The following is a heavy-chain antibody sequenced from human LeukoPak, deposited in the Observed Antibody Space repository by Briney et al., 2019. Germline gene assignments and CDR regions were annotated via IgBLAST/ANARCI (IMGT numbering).Heavy chain of an antibody. D-gene: IGHD3-9*01. CDR2: IYISGST. Sequence: PSQTLSLTCTVAGGSISSGSYYWSWIRQPAGKGLEWIGRIYISGSTNYNPSLKTRFTISLDTSKHQFPLKLSSVTAAGTAVYYCARQYSDILTGYHRGELYWYFDLWGRGTLVTVSS. CDR3: ARQYSDILTGYHRGELYWYFDL. CDR1: GGSISSGSYY. J-gene: IGHJ2*01. V-gene: IGHV4-61*02.